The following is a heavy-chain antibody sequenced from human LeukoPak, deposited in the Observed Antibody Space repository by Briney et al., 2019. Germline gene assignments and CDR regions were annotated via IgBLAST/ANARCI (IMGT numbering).Heavy chain of an antibody. CDR2: ISGSGGST. J-gene: IGHJ1*01. Sequence: GGSLRLSCAASGFTFSSYSMNWVRQAPGKGLEWVSAISGSGGSTYYADSVKGRFTISRDNSKNTLYLQMNSLRAEDTAVYYCAKAPPVYYDSSNRAEYFQHWGQGTLVTVSS. CDR1: GFTFSSYS. D-gene: IGHD3-22*01. V-gene: IGHV3-23*01. CDR3: AKAPPVYYDSSNRAEYFQH.